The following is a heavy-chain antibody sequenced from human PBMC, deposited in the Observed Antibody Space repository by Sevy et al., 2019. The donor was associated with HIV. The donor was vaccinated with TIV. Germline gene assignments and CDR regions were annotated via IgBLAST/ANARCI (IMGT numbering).Heavy chain of an antibody. CDR3: TTVAQFTAFDI. CDR1: GFTFSNAW. V-gene: IGHV3-15*01. CDR2: IKSKTDGGTT. Sequence: GGSLRLSCAASGFTFSNAWMSWVRQAPGKGLEWVGRIKSKTDGGTTDYAAHVKGIFTISRDDSKNTLYLQMNSLKTDDTAVYYCTTVAQFTAFDIWGQGTMVTVSS. J-gene: IGHJ3*02.